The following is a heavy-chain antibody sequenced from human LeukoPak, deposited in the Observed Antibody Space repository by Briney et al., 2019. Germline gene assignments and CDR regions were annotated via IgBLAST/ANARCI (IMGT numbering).Heavy chain of an antibody. CDR2: IKKDGSEK. D-gene: IGHD6-13*01. CDR3: ATFAGVVAGGLLL. J-gene: IGHJ6*04. V-gene: IGHV3-7*01. Sequence: GGSLRLSCVASGFTSGAFWMSWVRRPPGKGLEGVANIKKDGSEKEYVDSVKGRFSIFRDNAKNSVYLQMNSLRAEDTAVYYCATFAGVVAGGLLLWGKGTTVIVSS. CDR1: GFTSGAFW.